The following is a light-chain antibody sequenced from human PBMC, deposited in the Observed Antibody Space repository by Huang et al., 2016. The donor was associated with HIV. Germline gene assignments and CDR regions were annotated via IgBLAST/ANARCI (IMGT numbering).Light chain of an antibody. CDR1: QDSNNY. CDR3: QKYDSVPRT. J-gene: IGKJ1*01. CDR2: AAS. V-gene: IGKV1-27*01. Sequence: DIQMTQYPSSLSASVGDRVTITCRASQDSNNYLAWYQQKAGQVPKLLIYAASSLQSGVPSRFSGSGSGTDFTLSITSLQPEDVAIYYCQKYDSVPRTFGQGTKVDIK.